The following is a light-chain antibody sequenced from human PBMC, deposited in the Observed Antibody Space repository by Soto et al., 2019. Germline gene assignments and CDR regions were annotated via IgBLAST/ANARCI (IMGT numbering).Light chain of an antibody. CDR3: CSYAGSNKV. Sequence: QSVLTQPRSVSGSPGQSVTISCTGTSSDVGGYNYVSWYQQHPGKAPKLMIYDVNRRPSGVPDRFSGSKSGNTASLTISGLQADDEADYYCCSYAGSNKVFGTGTKLTVL. J-gene: IGLJ1*01. V-gene: IGLV2-11*01. CDR1: SSDVGGYNY. CDR2: DVN.